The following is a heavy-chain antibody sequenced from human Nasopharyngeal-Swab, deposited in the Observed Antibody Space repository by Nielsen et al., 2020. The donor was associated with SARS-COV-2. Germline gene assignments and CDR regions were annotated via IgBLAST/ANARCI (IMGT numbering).Heavy chain of an antibody. CDR1: GGSISSSNW. CDR2: IYHSGST. Sequence: SETLSLTCAVSGGSISSSNWWSWVRQPPGKGLEWIGEIYHSGSTNYNPSLKSRVTISVDKSKNQFSLKLSSVTAADTAVYYCVRDRVVVSIYYGMDVWGQGTTVTVSS. D-gene: IGHD3-22*01. J-gene: IGHJ6*02. CDR3: VRDRVVVSIYYGMDV. V-gene: IGHV4-4*02.